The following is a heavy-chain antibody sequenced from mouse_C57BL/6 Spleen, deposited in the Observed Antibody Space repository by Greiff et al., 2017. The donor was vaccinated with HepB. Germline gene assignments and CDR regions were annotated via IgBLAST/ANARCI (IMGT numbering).Heavy chain of an antibody. CDR2: IDPSDSYT. Sequence: QVQLQQPGAELVRPGTSVKLSCKASGYTFTSYWMHWVKQRPGQGLEWIGVIDPSDSYTNYNQKFKCKATLTVDTSSSTAYMQLSSLTSEDSAVFYCARGYYGSSQYFDYWGQGTTLTVSS. D-gene: IGHD1-1*01. CDR1: GYTFTSYW. CDR3: ARGYYGSSQYFDY. V-gene: IGHV1-59*01. J-gene: IGHJ2*01.